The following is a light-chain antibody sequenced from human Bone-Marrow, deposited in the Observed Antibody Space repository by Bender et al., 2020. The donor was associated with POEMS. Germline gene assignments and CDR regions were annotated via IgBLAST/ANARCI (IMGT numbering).Light chain of an antibody. V-gene: IGLV2-14*03. CDR2: DVI. J-gene: IGLJ2*01. CDR3: SSYTSGTTLKV. CDR1: SSDIGTYNY. Sequence: QSALTQPVSVSGSPGQSITVSCTGTSSDIGTYNYVSWYQQYPGKAPKLLIYDVIKRPSGVSDRFSGSKSGSTASLTISGLQSEDEAVYFCSSYTSGTTLKVFGGGTKVTVL.